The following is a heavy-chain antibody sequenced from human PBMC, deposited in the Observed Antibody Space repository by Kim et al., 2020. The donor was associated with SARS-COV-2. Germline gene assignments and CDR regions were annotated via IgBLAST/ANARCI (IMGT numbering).Heavy chain of an antibody. Sequence: ASVKVSCKASGYTFTSYAMNWVRQAPGQGLEWMGWINTNTGNPTYAQGFTGRFVFSLDTSVSTAYLQISSLKAEDTAVYYCARDRGIQLWSRYYYYGMDVWGQGTTVTVSS. J-gene: IGHJ6*02. CDR3: ARDRGIQLWSRYYYYGMDV. V-gene: IGHV7-4-1*02. CDR2: INTNTGNP. CDR1: GYTFTSYA. D-gene: IGHD5-18*01.